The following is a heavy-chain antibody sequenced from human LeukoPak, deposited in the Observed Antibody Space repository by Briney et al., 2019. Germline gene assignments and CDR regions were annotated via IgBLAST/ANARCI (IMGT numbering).Heavy chain of an antibody. J-gene: IGHJ4*02. CDR3: ARDYLKVVLAATAPSAGHMDN. CDR1: GYTFINYY. V-gene: IGHV1-46*01. Sequence: ASVKVSCKASGYTFINYYMHWVRQAPGQGLEWMGIINPSGGSTSYAQKFQGRITMTRDTSTSTVYMELSSLRSEDTAVYYCARDYLKVVLAATAPSAGHMDNWGQGTLVTASS. D-gene: IGHD2-15*01. CDR2: INPSGGST.